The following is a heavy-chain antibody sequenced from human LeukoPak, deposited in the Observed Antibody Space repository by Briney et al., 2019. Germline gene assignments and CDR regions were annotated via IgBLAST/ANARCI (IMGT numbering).Heavy chain of an antibody. CDR2: INAANGNT. J-gene: IGHJ4*02. V-gene: IGHV1-3*03. CDR1: GYTFTTYA. Sequence: ASVKVSCKASGYTFTTYAIHWVRQAPGHRLEWMGWINAANGNTKYSQEFQGRVTITRDTSASTAYMELGSLRSEDMAVYYCAREAGGWLQLDYWGQGTLVTVSS. D-gene: IGHD5-24*01. CDR3: AREAGGWLQLDY.